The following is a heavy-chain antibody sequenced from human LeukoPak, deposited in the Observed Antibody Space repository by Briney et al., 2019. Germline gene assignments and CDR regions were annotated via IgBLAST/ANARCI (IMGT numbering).Heavy chain of an antibody. J-gene: IGHJ4*02. CDR2: IYSGGST. V-gene: IGHV3-66*01. D-gene: IGHD5/OR15-5a*01. CDR3: ARGVYGYFDY. Sequence: PGGSLRLSCAASGFTVSSKYMSWVRQAPGKGLEWVSVIYSGGSTYYADSVKGRFTISRDDSKNTLYLQMNSLRAEDTAVYYCARGVYGYFDYWGQGTLVTVSS. CDR1: GFTVSSKY.